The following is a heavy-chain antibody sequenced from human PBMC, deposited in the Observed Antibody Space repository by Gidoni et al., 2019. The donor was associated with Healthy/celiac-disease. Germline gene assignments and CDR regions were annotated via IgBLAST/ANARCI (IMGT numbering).Heavy chain of an antibody. J-gene: IGHJ4*02. CDR2: ISGSGGST. V-gene: IGHV3-23*01. D-gene: IGHD3-10*01. CDR1: GFTFSSYA. CDR3: AKERTISPLWFGEFTFDY. Sequence: EVQLLESGGGLVQPGGSLRLSCAASGFTFSSYAMSWVRQAPGKGLEWVSAISGSGGSTYYADSVKGRFTISRDNSKNTLYLQMNSLRAEDTAVYYCAKERTISPLWFGEFTFDYWGQGTLVTVSS.